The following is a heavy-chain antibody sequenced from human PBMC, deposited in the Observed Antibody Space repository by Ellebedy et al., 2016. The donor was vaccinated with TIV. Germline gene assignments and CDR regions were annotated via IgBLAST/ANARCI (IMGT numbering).Heavy chain of an antibody. Sequence: LSLTCXASGFTFRSYWMSWVRQAPGKGLEWVANITPDGSDKYYVGSVKGRFTISRDNAKNSLFLQVNSLRAEDTAVYYCATDPFNIEEAASFNSWGQGTLVTVSS. CDR3: ATDPFNIEEAASFNS. J-gene: IGHJ4*02. V-gene: IGHV3-7*01. D-gene: IGHD6-19*01. CDR2: ITPDGSDK. CDR1: GFTFRSYW.